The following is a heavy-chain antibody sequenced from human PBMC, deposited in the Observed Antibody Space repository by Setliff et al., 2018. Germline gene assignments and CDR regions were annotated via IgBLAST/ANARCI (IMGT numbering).Heavy chain of an antibody. V-gene: IGHV3-11*05. CDR1: GFRFSDYY. CDR3: ARDGHNVYYFDY. J-gene: IGHJ4*02. D-gene: IGHD1-1*01. Sequence: LRLSCAASGFRFSDYYMTWVRQVPGKGLKWLSYITRSGRYTNYADSVKGRFTVSRDNAKESLYLHMNSLRVEDTAVYYCARDGHNVYYFDYWGLGTLVTVSS. CDR2: ITRSGRYT.